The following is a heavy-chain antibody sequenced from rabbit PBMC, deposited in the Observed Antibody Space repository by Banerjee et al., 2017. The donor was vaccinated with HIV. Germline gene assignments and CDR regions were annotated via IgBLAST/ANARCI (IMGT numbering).Heavy chain of an antibody. V-gene: IGHV1S45*01. D-gene: IGHD6-1*01. CDR1: GFTLSSYV. CDR2: IYTGDGT. J-gene: IGHJ4*01. Sequence: QEQLEESGGGLVKPEGSLKLSCTVSGFTLSSYVMCWVRQAPGKGPEWIACIYTGDGTWYASWAKGRFTISKTSSTTVTLQMTSLTAADTATYFCVRDAGYALYGYVGLNLWGPGTLVTVS. CDR3: VRDAGYALYGYVGLNL.